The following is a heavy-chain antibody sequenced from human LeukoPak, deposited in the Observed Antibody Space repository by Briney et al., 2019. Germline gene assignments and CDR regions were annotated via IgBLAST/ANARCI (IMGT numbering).Heavy chain of an antibody. J-gene: IGHJ4*02. V-gene: IGHV3-53*01. CDR3: ASLYSSSWSPLGY. CDR1: GFTVSSNY. CDR2: IYSGGST. D-gene: IGHD6-13*01. Sequence: GGSLRLSCAASGFTVSSNYMSWVRQAPGKGLEWGSVIYSGGSTYYADSVKGRFTISRDNSKNTLYLQMNSLRAEDTAVYYCASLYSSSWSPLGYWGQGTLVTVSS.